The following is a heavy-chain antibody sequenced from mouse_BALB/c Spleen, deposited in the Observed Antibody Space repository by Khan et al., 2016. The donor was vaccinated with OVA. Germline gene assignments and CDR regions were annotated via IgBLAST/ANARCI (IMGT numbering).Heavy chain of an antibody. CDR3: ARIQGGDFDY. CDR2: ISYSGTT. J-gene: IGHJ2*01. CDR1: GYSITSDYA. V-gene: IGHV3-2*02. Sequence: VQLQQSGPGLVKPSQSLSLTCTVTGYSITSDYAWNWIRQFPGNKLEWMGYISYSGTTKYNPSLKSRISITRDTSKNQFFLQLNFVTIEDTATYYCARIQGGDFDYWGQGTTLTVSS. D-gene: IGHD3-2*02.